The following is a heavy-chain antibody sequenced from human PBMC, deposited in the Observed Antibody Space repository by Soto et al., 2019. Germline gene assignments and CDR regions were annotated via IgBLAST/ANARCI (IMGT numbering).Heavy chain of an antibody. D-gene: IGHD6-19*01. J-gene: IGHJ4*02. CDR2: IYYSGST. V-gene: IGHV4-59*08. CDR3: ARLTVAGTLDY. Sequence: SETLSLTCTVSGGSISSDYWSWIRQPPGKGLEWIGYIYYSGSTNYNPSLKSRVTISVDTSKNQFSLKLSSVTAADTAVYYCARLTVAGTLDYWGQGTLVTVSS. CDR1: GGSISSDY.